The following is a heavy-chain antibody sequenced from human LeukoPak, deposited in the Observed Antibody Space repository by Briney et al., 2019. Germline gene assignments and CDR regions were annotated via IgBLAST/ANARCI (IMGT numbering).Heavy chain of an antibody. D-gene: IGHD1-26*01. Sequence: SEALSLTCTVSGGSISSSSHYWGWIRQPPGKGLEWIGSIYYSGSTYYNPSLKSRVTISVDTSKNQFSLKLSSVTAADMAVYYCARQGRGSYQPLDYWGQGTLVTVSS. CDR3: ARQGRGSYQPLDY. J-gene: IGHJ4*02. CDR2: IYYSGST. CDR1: GGSISSSSHY. V-gene: IGHV4-39*01.